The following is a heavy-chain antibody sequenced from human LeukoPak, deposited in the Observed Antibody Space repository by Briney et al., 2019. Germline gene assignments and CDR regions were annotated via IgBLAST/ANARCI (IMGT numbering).Heavy chain of an antibody. CDR1: GGSISSYY. V-gene: IGHV4-59*01. Sequence: SETLSLTCTVSGGSISSYYWSWIRQPPGKGLEWIGYIYYSGSTNYNPSLKSRVTISVDTSKNQFSLKLSSVTAADTAVYYCARRADYYDSSGYYPGDDYWGQGTLVTVSS. CDR2: IYYSGST. J-gene: IGHJ4*02. D-gene: IGHD3-22*01. CDR3: ARRADYYDSSGYYPGDDY.